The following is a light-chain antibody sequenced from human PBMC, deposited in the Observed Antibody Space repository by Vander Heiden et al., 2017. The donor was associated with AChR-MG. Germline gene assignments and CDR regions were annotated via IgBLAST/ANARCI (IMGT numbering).Light chain of an antibody. J-gene: IGKJ5*01. CDR1: QSLANNQ. CDR3: HQYDDLPLT. Sequence: EIVLTQSPGTLSLSPGERATLSCGASQSLANNQLSWYQQKPGLAPRLLIYDASRRATGIPDRFSGSGSGADFTLTVSRLEPEDFAVYYCHQYDDLPLTFGQGTRLEIK. CDR2: DAS. V-gene: IGKV3D-20*01.